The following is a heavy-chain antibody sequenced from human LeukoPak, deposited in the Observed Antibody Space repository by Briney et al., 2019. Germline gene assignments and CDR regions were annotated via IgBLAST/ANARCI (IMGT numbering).Heavy chain of an antibody. CDR3: ARGRMYFGSSPKSGFRYYYYMDV. Sequence: PSETLSLTCTVSGGSISSGGYYWSWHRQHPGQGLEWSGYIYYSGSTYYTPSLKSRVTISVDTSKNQFSLKLSSVTAAGTAVYYCARGRMYFGSSPKSGFRYYYYMDVWGKGTTVTVSS. J-gene: IGHJ6*03. V-gene: IGHV4-31*03. CDR2: IYYSGST. D-gene: IGHD1-26*01. CDR1: GGSISSGGYY.